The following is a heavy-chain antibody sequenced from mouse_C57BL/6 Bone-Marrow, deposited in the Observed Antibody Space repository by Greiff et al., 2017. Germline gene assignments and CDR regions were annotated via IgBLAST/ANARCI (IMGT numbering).Heavy chain of an antibody. CDR3: ARRRKLGRGYAMDY. J-gene: IGHJ4*01. D-gene: IGHD4-1*01. Sequence: QVQLQQSGAELARPGASVKMSCKASGYTFTSYTMHWVKQRPGQGLEWIGYINPSSGYTKYNQKFKDKATLTADKSSSTAYMQLSSLTSADSAVYYCARRRKLGRGYAMDYWGQGTSVTVSS. CDR2: INPSSGYT. CDR1: GYTFTSYT. V-gene: IGHV1-4*01.